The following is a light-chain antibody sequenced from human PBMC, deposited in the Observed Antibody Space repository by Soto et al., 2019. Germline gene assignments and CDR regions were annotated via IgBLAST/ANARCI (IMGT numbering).Light chain of an antibody. Sequence: DIQMTQSPSSLSASVGDRVTITCQASQDITNYLNWYQQKPGKAPKLLIYGASNLETGVPSRFSGSGSGADFSFTISSLQPEDIATYYCQQYYSLPLTFGGGTKVEIK. CDR2: GAS. CDR3: QQYYSLPLT. V-gene: IGKV1-33*01. CDR1: QDITNY. J-gene: IGKJ4*01.